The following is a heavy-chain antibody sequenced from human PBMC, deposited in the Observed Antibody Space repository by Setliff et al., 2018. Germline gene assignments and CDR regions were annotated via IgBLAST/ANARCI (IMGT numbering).Heavy chain of an antibody. CDR1: GYSFTSHY. J-gene: IGHJ4*02. D-gene: IGHD1-26*01. CDR2: INPGGLTS. V-gene: IGHV1-46*01. CDR3: ARDNTIVGATDY. Sequence: ASVKVSCKTSGYSFTSHYMHWVRQAPGQGLEWMGIINPGGLTSSSTQKFEGRVTMTRDTSTTTAYMELRSLRADDTAVYFCARDNTIVGATDYWGQGTLVTVSS.